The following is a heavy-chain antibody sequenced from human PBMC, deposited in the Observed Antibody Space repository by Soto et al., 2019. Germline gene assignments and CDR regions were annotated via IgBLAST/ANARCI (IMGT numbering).Heavy chain of an antibody. J-gene: IGHJ5*02. Sequence: SETLSLGCAVSGYSISGGYYCGWIRHPPGRGLGWIGSIYHSGSTYYNQSLKSRVTISVDTSKNQFSLKLSYVTAADTAVYYCARVPTLYDFWSGYYSAWFDPWGQGTLVTVS. CDR2: IYHSGST. CDR1: GYSISGGYY. CDR3: ARVPTLYDFWSGYYSAWFDP. D-gene: IGHD3-3*01. V-gene: IGHV4-38-2*01.